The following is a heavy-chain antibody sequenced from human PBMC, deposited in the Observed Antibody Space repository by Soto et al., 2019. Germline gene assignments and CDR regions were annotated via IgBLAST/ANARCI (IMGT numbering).Heavy chain of an antibody. CDR1: GFTFSSYA. CDR2: ISGSGGST. Sequence: PGGSLRLSCAASGFTFSSYAMSWVRQAPEKGLEWVSAISGSGGSTYYADSVKGRFTISRDNSKNTLYLQMNSLRAEDTAVYYCATATAPLVGATTSVFDYWGQGTLVTVSS. D-gene: IGHD1-26*01. V-gene: IGHV3-23*01. CDR3: ATATAPLVGATTSVFDY. J-gene: IGHJ4*02.